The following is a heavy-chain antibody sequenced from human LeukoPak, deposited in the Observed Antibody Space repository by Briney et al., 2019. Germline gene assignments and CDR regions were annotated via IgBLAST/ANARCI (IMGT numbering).Heavy chain of an antibody. D-gene: IGHD3-3*01. CDR2: IHPNNGGT. CDR1: GYTFTGYY. Sequence: GASVKVSCKTSGYTFTGYYMHWVRQAPGQGLVWMGWIHPNNGGTIYARSFQGRVTMTSDTSISTAYLELNSLISDDTVMYFCARGTQTIFGVIDYWGQGTLVTVSS. V-gene: IGHV1-2*02. J-gene: IGHJ4*02. CDR3: ARGTQTIFGVIDY.